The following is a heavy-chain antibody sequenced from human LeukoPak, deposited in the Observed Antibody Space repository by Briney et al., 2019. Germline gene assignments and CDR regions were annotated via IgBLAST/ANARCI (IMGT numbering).Heavy chain of an antibody. CDR1: GFTFVSYE. Sequence: GGSLRLSCAASGFTFVSYEMNWVRQAPGKGLEWVSYISSSGTTIYYADSVKGRFTISRDNAKYSLYLQMDSLRVEDTAVYYCARDGWLPYWGQGTLVTVSS. CDR2: ISSSGTTI. D-gene: IGHD5-12*01. CDR3: ARDGWLPY. V-gene: IGHV3-48*03. J-gene: IGHJ4*02.